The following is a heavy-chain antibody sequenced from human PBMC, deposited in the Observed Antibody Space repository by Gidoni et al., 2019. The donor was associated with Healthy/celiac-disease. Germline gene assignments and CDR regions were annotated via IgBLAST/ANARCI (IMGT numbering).Heavy chain of an antibody. V-gene: IGHV1-69*01. CDR1: GGTFSSYA. Sequence: QVPQVQSGAEVKKPGSSVKVSCKASGGTFSSYAISWVRQAPGQGLEWMGGSIPIFGTANYAQKFQGRVTITADESTSTAYMELSSLRSEDTAVYYCVRGFGEPYFDAFDIWGQGTMVTVSS. CDR2: SIPIFGTA. CDR3: VRGFGEPYFDAFDI. D-gene: IGHD3-10*01. J-gene: IGHJ3*02.